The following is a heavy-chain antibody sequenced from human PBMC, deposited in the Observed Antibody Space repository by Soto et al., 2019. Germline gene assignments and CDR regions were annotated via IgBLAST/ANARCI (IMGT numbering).Heavy chain of an antibody. V-gene: IGHV1-69*08. J-gene: IGHJ6*02. CDR2: IIPIFGIA. CDR1: GGTFSRYS. D-gene: IGHD2-2*01. CDR3: AREDRDRETGLVPAAIDGMDV. Sequence: QVQLVQSGAEVKKPGSSVKVSCKASGGTFSRYSITWVRQAPGHGLEWIGRIIPIFGIASYAQKFQGRVTITADESTSTAYMEVRSLRSDDTAVYYCAREDRDRETGLVPAAIDGMDVWGQGTTVTVSS.